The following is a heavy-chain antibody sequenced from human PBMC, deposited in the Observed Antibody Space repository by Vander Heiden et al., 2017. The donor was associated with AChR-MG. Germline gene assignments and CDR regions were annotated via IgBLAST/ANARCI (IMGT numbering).Heavy chain of an antibody. D-gene: IGHD3-10*01. V-gene: IGHV1-8*02. Sequence: VQLVQSGAEVKKPGASVKVSCKASGYSFSTYEINWVRQATGQGLEWMGWLKPNSGRTAYAQKFQGRVTMTRDTSINTVYMELSGLRYEDTAVYYCARERGLISSEPDYLGQGTLVTVSS. CDR2: LKPNSGRT. CDR1: GYSFSTYE. CDR3: ARERGLISSEPDY. J-gene: IGHJ4*02.